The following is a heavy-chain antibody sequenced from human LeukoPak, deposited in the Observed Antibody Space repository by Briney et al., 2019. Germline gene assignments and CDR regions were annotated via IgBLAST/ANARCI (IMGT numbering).Heavy chain of an antibody. Sequence: GGSLRLSCAASGFTLSSYWMQWVRQAPGKGLVWVSRINTDGSSTTYAGSVKGRFTISRDNAKNTLYLKMNSLRAEDTAVYYCIRANGSNFPGTYWGQGTLVTVSS. CDR2: INTDGSST. CDR1: GFTLSSYW. J-gene: IGHJ4*02. CDR3: IRANGSNFPGTY. V-gene: IGHV3-74*01. D-gene: IGHD4-23*01.